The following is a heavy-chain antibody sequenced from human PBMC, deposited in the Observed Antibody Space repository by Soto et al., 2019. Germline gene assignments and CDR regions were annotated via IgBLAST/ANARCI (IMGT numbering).Heavy chain of an antibody. CDR2: IYYSGST. CDR3: ARDRYSSSWYTSPNWFDP. D-gene: IGHD6-13*01. CDR1: GGSISSYY. Sequence: SETLSLTCTVSGGSISSYYWSWIRRPPGKGLEWIGYIYYSGSTNYNPSLKSRVTISVDTSKNQFSLKLSSVTAADTAVYYCARDRYSSSWYTSPNWFDPWGQGTLVTVSS. V-gene: IGHV4-59*01. J-gene: IGHJ5*02.